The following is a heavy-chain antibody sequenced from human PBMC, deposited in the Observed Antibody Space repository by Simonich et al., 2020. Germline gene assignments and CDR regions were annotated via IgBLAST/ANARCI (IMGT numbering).Heavy chain of an antibody. V-gene: IGHV4-59*08. CDR3: ARHDRWLQFYFDY. Sequence: QVQLQESGPGLVKPSETLSLTCTGSGGSISSYYWSWIRQPPGKGLEWIGYIYYSGSTNNTPPLKSRVTISVDTSKNQFSLKLSSVTAADTAVYYCARHDRWLQFYFDYWGQGTLVTVSS. D-gene: IGHD5-12*01. CDR1: GGSISSYY. J-gene: IGHJ4*02. CDR2: IYYSGST.